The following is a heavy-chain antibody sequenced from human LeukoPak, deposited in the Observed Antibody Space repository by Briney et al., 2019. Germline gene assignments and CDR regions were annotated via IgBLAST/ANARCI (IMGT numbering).Heavy chain of an antibody. CDR2: ISSSSSYI. CDR1: GFTFSSYS. J-gene: IGHJ4*02. V-gene: IGHV3-21*01. CDR3: ASGCSTSCNIRHPFDY. Sequence: GGSLRLSCAASGFTFSSYSMNWVRQAPGKGLEWVSSISSSSSYIYYADSVKGRFTISRDNAKNSLYLQMNSLRAEDTAVHYCASGCSTSCNIRHPFDYWGQGTLVTVSS. D-gene: IGHD2-2*02.